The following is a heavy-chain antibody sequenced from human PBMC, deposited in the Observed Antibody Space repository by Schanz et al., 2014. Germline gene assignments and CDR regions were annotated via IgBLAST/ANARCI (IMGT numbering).Heavy chain of an antibody. CDR3: ARSTYDFWSAFDY. CDR1: GDSIGTYQ. Sequence: QVQLQESGPGLVKPSETLSLTCTVSGDSIGTYQWSWIRQPPGKGLEWIGYVYHSGVTTYKSSLKSRVSITVDTKKTQFSRKRNSVTAADTAVYYCARSTYDFWSAFDYWGQGILVAVSS. J-gene: IGHJ4*02. V-gene: IGHV4-59*08. D-gene: IGHD3-3*01. CDR2: VYHSGVT.